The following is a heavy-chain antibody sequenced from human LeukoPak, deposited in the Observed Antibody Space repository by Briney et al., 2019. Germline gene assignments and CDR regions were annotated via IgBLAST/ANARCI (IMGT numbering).Heavy chain of an antibody. D-gene: IGHD1-1*01. V-gene: IGHV3-7*01. CDR3: ARDAWKDRYFDY. Sequence: PGGSLRLSCAASGFTFSSYWMSWVRQAPGRGLEWVANIKLDGSKKWYADSVKGRFTISRDNAKTSLFMQMNSLRAEDTAVYYCARDAWKDRYFDYWGQGTLVTVSS. CDR1: GFTFSSYW. J-gene: IGHJ4*02. CDR2: IKLDGSKK.